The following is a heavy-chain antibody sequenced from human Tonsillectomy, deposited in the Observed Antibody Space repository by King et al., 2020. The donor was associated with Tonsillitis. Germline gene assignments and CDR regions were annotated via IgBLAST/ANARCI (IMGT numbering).Heavy chain of an antibody. V-gene: IGHV1-2*02. CDR3: ARGAGDYRSYFDY. CDR2: INPNSGGT. J-gene: IGHJ4*02. Sequence: QLVQSGAEVKKPGASVKVSFKASGYTFSGYYMHWVRQAPGQGLEWMGWINPNSGGTNYAQKFQGRVTMTRDTSISTAYMELSRLTSDDTAVYYCARGAGDYRSYFDYWGQRTLVTVSS. D-gene: IGHD4-17*01. CDR1: GYTFSGYY.